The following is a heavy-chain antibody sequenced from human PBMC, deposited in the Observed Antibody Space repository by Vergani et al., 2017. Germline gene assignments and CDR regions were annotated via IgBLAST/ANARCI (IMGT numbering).Heavy chain of an antibody. CDR2: IYYSGST. Sequence: QLQLQESGPGLVKPSATLSLTCSVSGASIRSSNYYWGWIRQPPGKGLEWIASIYYSGSTYYNPSLKSRVTISVHTSKNQFSLKLSSVTAADTAVYFCARHSTVEWLVKLGWIDPWGQGSLVTVSS. CDR1: GASIRSSNYY. J-gene: IGHJ5*02. CDR3: ARHSTVEWLVKLGWIDP. D-gene: IGHD6-19*01. V-gene: IGHV4-39*01.